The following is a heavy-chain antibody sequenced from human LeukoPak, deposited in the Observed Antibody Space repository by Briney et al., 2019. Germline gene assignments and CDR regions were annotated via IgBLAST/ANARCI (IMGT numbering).Heavy chain of an antibody. J-gene: IGHJ4*02. D-gene: IGHD6-13*01. Sequence: GGSLRLSCAASGFTFDDYTMHWVRQAPGKGLEWVSTISGSGGSTYYADSVKGRFTISGDNSKNTLYLQMNSLRAEDTAVYYCAKGTYSSSWFLDYWGQGTLVTVSS. CDR3: AKGTYSSSWFLDY. CDR1: GFTFDDYT. V-gene: IGHV3-23*01. CDR2: ISGSGGST.